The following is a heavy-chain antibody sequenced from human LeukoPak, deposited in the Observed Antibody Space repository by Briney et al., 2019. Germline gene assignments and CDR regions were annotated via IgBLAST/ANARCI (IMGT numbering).Heavy chain of an antibody. J-gene: IGHJ4*02. Sequence: GGSLRLSCAASGFTFSNYDMFWVRQTTGKGLEWVSTIGAADDTYYPGSVGGRFTISRESAKDSLYLQMNSLRAGDTAVYYCARGSGSHFDYWGQGTLVTVSS. CDR1: GFTFSNYD. D-gene: IGHD1-26*01. V-gene: IGHV3-13*04. CDR3: ARGSGSHFDY. CDR2: IGAADDT.